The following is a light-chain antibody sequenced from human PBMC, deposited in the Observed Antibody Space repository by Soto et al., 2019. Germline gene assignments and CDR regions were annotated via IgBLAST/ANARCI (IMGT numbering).Light chain of an antibody. CDR1: SSDVGGYNY. Sequence: QSALTQPPSASGSPGQSVTISCTGTSSDVGGYNYVSWYQQHPGKAPKLMIYEVTKRPSGVPDRFSGSKSGNTASLTVSGLQAEDEAAYYCSSYTTSSTLEFGGGTKLTVL. V-gene: IGLV2-8*01. CDR3: SSYTTSSTLE. J-gene: IGLJ3*02. CDR2: EVT.